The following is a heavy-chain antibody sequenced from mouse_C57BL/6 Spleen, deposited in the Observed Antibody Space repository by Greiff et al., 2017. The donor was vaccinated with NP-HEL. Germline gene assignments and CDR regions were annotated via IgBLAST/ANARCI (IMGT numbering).Heavy chain of an antibody. V-gene: IGHV1-18*01. J-gene: IGHJ4*01. CDR1: GYTFTDYN. D-gene: IGHD1-1*01. CDR2: INPNNGGT. Sequence: EVQLQQSGPELVKPGASVKIPCKASGYTFTDYNMDWVKQSHGKSLEWIGDINPNNGGTIYNQKFKGKATLTVDKSSSTAYMELRSLTSEDTAVYYCARFPLITTVVATRAMDYWGQGTSVTVSS. CDR3: ARFPLITTVVATRAMDY.